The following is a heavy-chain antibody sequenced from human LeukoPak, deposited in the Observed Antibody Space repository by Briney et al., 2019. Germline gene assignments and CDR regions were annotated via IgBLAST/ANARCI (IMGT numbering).Heavy chain of an antibody. CDR2: ISWDGGST. CDR1: GFSFDDYA. CDR3: AKDSHDYGGNSVDY. J-gene: IGHJ4*02. V-gene: IGHV3-43D*03. Sequence: GGSLRLSCAASGFSFDDYAMHWVRQAPGKGLEWVSLISWDGGSTYYADSVKGRFTISRDNSKNSLYLQMNSLRAEDTALYYCAKDSHDYGGNSVDYWGQGTLVTVSS. D-gene: IGHD4-23*01.